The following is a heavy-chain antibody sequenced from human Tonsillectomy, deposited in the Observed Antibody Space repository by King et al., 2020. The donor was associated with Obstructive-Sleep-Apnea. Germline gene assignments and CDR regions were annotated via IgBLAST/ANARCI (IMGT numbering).Heavy chain of an antibody. CDR1: GYTFTSHW. Sequence: QLVQSGAEVKKPGESLKISCQGSGYTFTSHWIAWVRQMPGKGLEWMGITFPGDSISIYSPSFQGQVTFSAAESISTAYLQWSSLKASDTAIYYCAVDYDTSGYYYGLDYWGQGTLVTVSS. CDR3: AVDYDTSGYYYGLDY. V-gene: IGHV5-51*01. D-gene: IGHD3-22*01. J-gene: IGHJ4*02. CDR2: TFPGDSIS.